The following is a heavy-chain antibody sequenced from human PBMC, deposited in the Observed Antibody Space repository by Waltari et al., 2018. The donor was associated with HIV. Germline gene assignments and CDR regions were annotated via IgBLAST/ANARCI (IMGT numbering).Heavy chain of an antibody. Sequence: QVQLVQSGAEVKKPGASVKVSCKASGYTFTSYAMHWVRQAPGQRLEWMGWINAGNGNTKYSQKFQGRVTITRDTSASTAYMELGSLRSEDTAVYYCARTVGCCDGFDYWGQGTLVTVSS. CDR2: INAGNGNT. D-gene: IGHD2-8*01. V-gene: IGHV1-3*01. CDR3: ARTVGCCDGFDY. J-gene: IGHJ4*02. CDR1: GYTFTSYA.